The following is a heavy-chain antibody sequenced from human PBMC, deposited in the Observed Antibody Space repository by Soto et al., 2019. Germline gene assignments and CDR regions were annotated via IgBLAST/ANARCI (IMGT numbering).Heavy chain of an antibody. CDR2: ISSSSSYI. J-gene: IGHJ6*03. D-gene: IGHD6-6*01. CDR3: ASTLGIAARPFFYYYYYMDV. V-gene: IGHV3-21*01. CDR1: GFTFSSYS. Sequence: GGSLRLSCAASGFTFSSYSMNWVRQAPGKGLEWVSSISSSSSYIYYADSVKGRFTISRDNAKNSLYLQMNSLRAEDTAVYYCASTLGIAARPFFYYYYYMDVWGKGTTVTVSS.